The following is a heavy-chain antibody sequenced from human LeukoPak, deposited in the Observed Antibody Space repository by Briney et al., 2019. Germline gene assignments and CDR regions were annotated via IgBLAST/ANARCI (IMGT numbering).Heavy chain of an antibody. D-gene: IGHD5-12*01. CDR1: GFTFSDYA. V-gene: IGHV3-23*01. CDR2: ISGDGGTT. J-gene: IGHJ4*02. CDR3: ATDRGYSGYGTFDY. Sequence: GGSLRLSCAASGFTFSDYAMPWVCQAPGKGPEWVSTISGDGGTTYYADSVKGRFTISRDDSTDTLYLQMTSLTAADSALYYCATDRGYSGYGTFDYWGQGTLVTVSS.